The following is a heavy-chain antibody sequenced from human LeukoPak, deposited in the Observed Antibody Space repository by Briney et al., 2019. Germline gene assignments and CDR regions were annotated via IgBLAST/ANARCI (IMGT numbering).Heavy chain of an antibody. V-gene: IGHV3-33*01. CDR3: ARDHDSSGYYYQYYFDY. CDR1: GFTFSSYG. J-gene: IGHJ4*02. Sequence: GGSLRLSCAASGFTFSSYGMHWVRQAPGKGLEWVAVIWYDGSNKYYADSVKGRFTISRDNSKNTLYLQMNSLRAEDTAVYYCARDHDSSGYYYQYYFDYWGQRTLVTVSS. CDR2: IWYDGSNK. D-gene: IGHD3-22*01.